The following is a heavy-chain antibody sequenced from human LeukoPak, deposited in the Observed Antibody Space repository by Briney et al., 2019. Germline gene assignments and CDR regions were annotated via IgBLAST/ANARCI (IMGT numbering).Heavy chain of an antibody. CDR1: GVSISSYY. CDR3: ASLERVAATPRYFQH. V-gene: IGHV4-39*01. D-gene: IGHD2-15*01. CDR2: IYYSGST. Sequence: SETLSLTCTVSGVSISSYYWGWIRQPPGKGLEWLGSIYYSGSTYYNPSLKSRVTISVDTSKNQFSLKLSSVTAADTAVYYCASLERVAATPRYFQHWGQGTLVTVSS. J-gene: IGHJ1*01.